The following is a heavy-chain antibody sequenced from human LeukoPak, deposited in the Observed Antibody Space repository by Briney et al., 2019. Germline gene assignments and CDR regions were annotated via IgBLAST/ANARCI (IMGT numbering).Heavy chain of an antibody. CDR3: ARLHCSGGSCSYFDY. Sequence: GGSLRLSCAASGFTVSSNYMSWVRQAPGKGLEWVSVIYSGGSTYYADSVKGRFTISRDNSKNTLYLQMNSLRAEDTAVYYCARLHCSGGSCSYFDYWGQGTLVTVSS. CDR1: GFTVSSNY. J-gene: IGHJ4*02. CDR2: IYSGGST. V-gene: IGHV3-66*04. D-gene: IGHD2-15*01.